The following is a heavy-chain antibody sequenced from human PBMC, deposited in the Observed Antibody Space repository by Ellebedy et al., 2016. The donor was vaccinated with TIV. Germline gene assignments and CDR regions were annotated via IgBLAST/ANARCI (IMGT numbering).Heavy chain of an antibody. CDR1: GCSITSGYYY. CDR2: NYYSGST. J-gene: IGHJ4*02. Sequence: SETLSLXXTVSGCSITSGYYYWCRLRQPRGKGLEWIGYNYYSGSTYYNPSLKSRVTISVDTSKNQFSLKLSSVTAAGTAVYYCPRLRSKEGGWLGTFDSWGQGTLVTVSS. V-gene: IGHV4-30-4*01. D-gene: IGHD6-19*01. CDR3: PRLRSKEGGWLGTFDS.